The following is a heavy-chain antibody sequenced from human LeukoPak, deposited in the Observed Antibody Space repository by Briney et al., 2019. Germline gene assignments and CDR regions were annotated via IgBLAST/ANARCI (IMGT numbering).Heavy chain of an antibody. D-gene: IGHD3-22*01. CDR2: IYPGDSDT. V-gene: IGHV5-51*01. J-gene: IGHJ4*02. CDR3: ASYNYYDSSGYYYEWVY. Sequence: GEPLQISCKGSGSRFTSYWIGWVRQMPGKGLEWMGIIYPGDSDTRYSPSFQGQVTISADKSITTAYLQWTSLKASDTAMYYCASYNYYDSSGYYYEWVYWGQGTLVTVSS. CDR1: GSRFTSYW.